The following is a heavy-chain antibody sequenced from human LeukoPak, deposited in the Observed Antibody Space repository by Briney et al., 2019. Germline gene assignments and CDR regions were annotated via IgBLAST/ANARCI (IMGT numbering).Heavy chain of an antibody. CDR3: AKFLPTHIVVANYYFDY. CDR2: ISGSGGST. Sequence: GGSLRLSCADSGFTFSSYAMSWVRQAPGKGLEWVSAISGSGGSTYYADSVKGRFTISRDNSKNTLYLQMNNLRAEDTAVYYCAKFLPTHIVVANYYFDYWGQGTLVTVSS. D-gene: IGHD2-21*01. CDR1: GFTFSSYA. J-gene: IGHJ4*02. V-gene: IGHV3-23*01.